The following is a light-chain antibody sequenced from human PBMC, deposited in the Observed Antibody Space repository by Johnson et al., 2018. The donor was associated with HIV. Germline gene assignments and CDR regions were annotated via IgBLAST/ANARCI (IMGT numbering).Light chain of an antibody. CDR1: SSNIGRNY. CDR3: VTWDNSLKAEV. Sequence: QSVLTQPPSVSAAPGQMVTISCSGSSSNIGRNYVSWYQQLPGTAPKLLIYQNTWRPSWIPDRFSGSTSGASATLAITGLQTGDEADYYCVTWDNSLKAEVFGTGTKVTVL. V-gene: IGLV1-51*02. CDR2: QNT. J-gene: IGLJ1*01.